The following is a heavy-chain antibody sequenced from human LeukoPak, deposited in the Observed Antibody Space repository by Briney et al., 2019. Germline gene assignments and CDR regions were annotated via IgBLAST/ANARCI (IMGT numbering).Heavy chain of an antibody. CDR3: ARGGPKPIMGAADC. V-gene: IGHV1-2*02. D-gene: IGHD1-26*01. CDR2: INHNNGGT. Sequence: ASVKVSCRSSGYTFSGDYIHWMRQAPGQGLEWMGWINHNNGGTNYARKFQGRVTMTRDTSITTTYMELISLRSDDTAVYYCARGGPKPIMGAADCWGKGTLVTVSS. J-gene: IGHJ4*02. CDR1: GYTFSGDY.